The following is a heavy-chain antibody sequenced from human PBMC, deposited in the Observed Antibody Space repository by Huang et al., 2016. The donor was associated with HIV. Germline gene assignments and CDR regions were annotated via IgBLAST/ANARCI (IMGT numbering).Heavy chain of an antibody. V-gene: IGHV3-30-3*01. Sequence: QVQLVESGGGVVQPGRSLRLSCAASGFTFSNYAMHWVRQAAGKGLGWVAVISYDGSNKYYTDSVKGRFTISRDNSKNALYLQMNSLRAEDTAVYYCARRAVAGIYYYYMDVWGKGTTVTVSS. CDR3: ARRAVAGIYYYYMDV. CDR1: GFTFSNYA. J-gene: IGHJ6*03. D-gene: IGHD6-19*01. CDR2: ISYDGSNK.